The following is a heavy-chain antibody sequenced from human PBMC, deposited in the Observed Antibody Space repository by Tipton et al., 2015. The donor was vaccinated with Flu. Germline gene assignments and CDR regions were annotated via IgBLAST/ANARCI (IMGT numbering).Heavy chain of an antibody. V-gene: IGHV1-2*02. D-gene: IGHD4-23*01. CDR1: GYTFTDYT. J-gene: IGHJ2*01. Sequence: QLVQSGAEVKKPGASVKVSCKASGYTFTDYTIHWVRQAPGQGLEWMAKINPRSEYRRFAQKFQGRLTTTRDTSLNTVYMDLTGLTSDDTAVYYCARDVDYGGNWGSSWFFDIWGRGTLITVSS. CDR3: ARDVDYGGNWGSSWFFDI. CDR2: INPRSEYR.